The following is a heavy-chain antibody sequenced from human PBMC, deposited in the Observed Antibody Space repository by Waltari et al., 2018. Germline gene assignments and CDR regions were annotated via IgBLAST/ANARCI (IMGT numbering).Heavy chain of an antibody. CDR1: GCHFSSYA. D-gene: IGHD2-21*01. CDR2: IIPILGIA. CDR3: AREGVVVIAKGHAFDI. J-gene: IGHJ3*02. V-gene: IGHV1-69*10. Sequence: QVQLVQPGTEVKKPGSSVKVSCNASGCHFSSYALTWLRQAPGQGLEWMGGIIPILGIANYAQKFEGRVTITADKSTSTAYMELSSLRSEDTAVDYCAREGVVVIAKGHAFDIWGQGTMVTVSS.